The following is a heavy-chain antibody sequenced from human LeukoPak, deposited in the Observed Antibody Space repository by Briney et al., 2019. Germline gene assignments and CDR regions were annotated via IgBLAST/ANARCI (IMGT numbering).Heavy chain of an antibody. Sequence: GGSLRLSCAAAGFTFNIYAMHWVRQAPGKGLDSLAVISYDESDKYYADSVNGRFTISRYNAKNSLYLQMNSLRAEDTAVYYCARVLHKRNYDSSVYYGYWGQGTLVTVSS. CDR3: ARVLHKRNYDSSVYYGY. CDR2: ISYDESDK. CDR1: GFTFNIYA. J-gene: IGHJ4*02. D-gene: IGHD3-22*01. V-gene: IGHV3-30*04.